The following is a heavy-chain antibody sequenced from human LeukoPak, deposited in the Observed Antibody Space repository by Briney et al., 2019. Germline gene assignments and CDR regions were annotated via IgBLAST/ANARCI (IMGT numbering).Heavy chain of an antibody. V-gene: IGHV4-59*08. CDR3: ARLVAGLRYFDY. D-gene: IGHD3-9*01. J-gene: IGHJ4*02. CDR1: GGSISSYL. CDR2: IYYSGST. Sequence: SETLSLTCTVSGGSISSYLWSWIRQPPGKGLEWIGYIYYSGSTNYNPSLKSRVTISVDTSKNQFSLKLSSVTAADTAVYYCARLVAGLRYFDYWGQGTLVTVSS.